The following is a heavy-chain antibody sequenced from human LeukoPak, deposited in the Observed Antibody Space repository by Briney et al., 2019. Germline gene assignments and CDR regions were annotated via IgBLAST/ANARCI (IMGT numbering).Heavy chain of an antibody. V-gene: IGHV3-66*01. Sequence: GGSLRLSCAASGFTVSSNYMSWVRQAPGKGLEWVSVIYSGGSTYYADSVKGRFTISRDNSKNTLYLQMNSLRAEDTAVYYCAKGSSGWYHNWFDPWGQGTLVTVSS. CDR3: AKGSSGWYHNWFDP. D-gene: IGHD6-19*01. J-gene: IGHJ5*02. CDR1: GFTVSSNY. CDR2: IYSGGST.